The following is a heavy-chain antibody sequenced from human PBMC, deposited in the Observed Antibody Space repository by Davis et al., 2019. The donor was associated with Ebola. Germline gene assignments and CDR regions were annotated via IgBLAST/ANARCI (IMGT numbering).Heavy chain of an antibody. D-gene: IGHD1-1*01. CDR2: ISGSGSDI. Sequence: PGGSLRLSCAASGLTFSSYEMNWVRQAPGKGLEWVSYISGSGSDIYQADSLKGRFTTSRDNAKNSLYLQMNSLRAEDTAVYYCTRHINWAFDYWGQGTLVTVSS. CDR1: GLTFSSYE. V-gene: IGHV3-48*03. J-gene: IGHJ4*02. CDR3: TRHINWAFDY.